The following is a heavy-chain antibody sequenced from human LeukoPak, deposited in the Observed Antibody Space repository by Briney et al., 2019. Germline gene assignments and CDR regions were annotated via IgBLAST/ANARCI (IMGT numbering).Heavy chain of an antibody. CDR2: ISDSDGTA. CDR3: AKGHDSSGKARYFDY. J-gene: IGHJ4*02. D-gene: IGHD3-22*01. CDR1: GFTFRSYA. Sequence: GGSLTLSCAASGFTFRSYAMSWVRQAPGKGLEWVSAISDSDGTAYYADSVKGRFTISRDNSKNTLYLQMNSLRAEDTAVYYCAKGHDSSGKARYFDYWGQGTLVTVSS. V-gene: IGHV3-23*01.